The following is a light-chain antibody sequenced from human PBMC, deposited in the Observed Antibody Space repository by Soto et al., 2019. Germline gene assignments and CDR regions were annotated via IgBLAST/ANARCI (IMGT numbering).Light chain of an antibody. CDR2: AAS. Sequence: DIHMTQSPSTLSPSVGDRVTITCRASQGLSSYLAWYQQKPGKAPKLLIYAASTLQSGVPSRFSGSESGTDFTLTISSLQPEDFAVYYCQQFSSYPLTFGGGTKVDIK. CDR3: QQFSSYPLT. CDR1: QGLSSY. V-gene: IGKV1-9*01. J-gene: IGKJ4*01.